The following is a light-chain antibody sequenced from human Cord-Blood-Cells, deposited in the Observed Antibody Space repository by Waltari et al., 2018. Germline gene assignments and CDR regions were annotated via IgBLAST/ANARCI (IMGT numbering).Light chain of an antibody. Sequence: QSALTQPASVSGSPGPSITISCTGTSSDVGGYNYVPWYQQHPGKVPKLMIYDVSNRPSGVSNRFSGSKSGNTASLTISGLQAEDEADYYCSSYTSSSTVVFGGGTKLTVL. CDR2: DVS. J-gene: IGLJ2*01. V-gene: IGLV2-14*01. CDR1: SSDVGGYNY. CDR3: SSYTSSSTVV.